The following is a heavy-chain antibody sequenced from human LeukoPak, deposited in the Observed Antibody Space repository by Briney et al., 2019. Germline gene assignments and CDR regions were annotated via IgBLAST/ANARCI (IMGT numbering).Heavy chain of an antibody. CDR2: IYYSGST. CDR3: ARRGEQLVLDY. J-gene: IGHJ4*02. Sequence: SETLSLTCTVSGGSISSYYWSWIRQPPGKGLEWIGYIYYSGSTNYNPSLKSRVTISVDTSKNQFSLKLSSVTAADTAVYYCARRGEQLVLDYWGQGTLVTVSS. D-gene: IGHD6-6*01. CDR1: GGSISSYY. V-gene: IGHV4-59*01.